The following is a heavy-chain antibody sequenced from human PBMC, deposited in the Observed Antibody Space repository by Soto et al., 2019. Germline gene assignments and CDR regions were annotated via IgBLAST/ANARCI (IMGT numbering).Heavy chain of an antibody. D-gene: IGHD4-17*01. Sequence: EVQLLESGGGLVQPGGSLRLSCAASGFTFSSYAMSWVRQAPGKGLEWVSRLSSDGGSTDYADSVKGRFSISRDNAKNTLYLQMNSLSAEDTAEYYCAGPLGRPGAGVYYEYYGMDVWGQGTTVTVSS. CDR3: AGPLGRPGAGVYYEYYGMDV. J-gene: IGHJ6*02. CDR2: LSSDGGST. V-gene: IGHV3-23*01. CDR1: GFTFSSYA.